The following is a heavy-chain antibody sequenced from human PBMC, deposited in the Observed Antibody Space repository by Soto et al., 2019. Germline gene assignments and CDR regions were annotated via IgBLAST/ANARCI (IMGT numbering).Heavy chain of an antibody. Sequence: AXVSLRLSCAACGFTVSSYEMNWVRQAPGKGLEWVPYISSSGSTIYYADSVKGRFTISRDNAKNSLYLQMNSLRAEDTAVYYCRNRSSSSYYYGMDVWGQRTTVTVSS. CDR3: RNRSSSSYYYGMDV. D-gene: IGHD6-6*01. CDR2: ISSSGSTI. J-gene: IGHJ6*02. CDR1: GFTVSSYE. V-gene: IGHV3-48*03.